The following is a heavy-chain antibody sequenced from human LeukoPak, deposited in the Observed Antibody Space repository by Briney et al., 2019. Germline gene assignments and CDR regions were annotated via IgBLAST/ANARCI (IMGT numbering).Heavy chain of an antibody. J-gene: IGHJ4*02. CDR2: TYYRSKWYN. D-gene: IGHD3-10*01. CDR3: AKGRWALFDC. CDR1: GXSVSSNSSA. V-gene: IGHV6-1*01. Sequence: SQTLSLTCDISGXSVSSNSSAWNWIRQSPSIGLEWLGRTYYRSKWYNDYAISVKSRMTINADTSKNQFSLQLNSVTPEDTAVYYCAKGRWALFDCWGQGTLVIVSS.